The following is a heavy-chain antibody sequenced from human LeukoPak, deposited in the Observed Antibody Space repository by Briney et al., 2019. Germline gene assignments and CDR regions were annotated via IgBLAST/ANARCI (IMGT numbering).Heavy chain of an antibody. J-gene: IGHJ3*02. CDR2: IFNSGST. Sequence: KASETLSLTCTVSGGSVSIYYWSWIRQSPGKGLEWIGYIFNSGSTNYNPSLQSRVTISIDTSKNQFSLKLSSVTAADTAVYYCASYSSSYAAFDIWGQGTMVTVSS. CDR1: GGSVSIYY. D-gene: IGHD6-6*01. V-gene: IGHV4-59*02. CDR3: ASYSSSYAAFDI.